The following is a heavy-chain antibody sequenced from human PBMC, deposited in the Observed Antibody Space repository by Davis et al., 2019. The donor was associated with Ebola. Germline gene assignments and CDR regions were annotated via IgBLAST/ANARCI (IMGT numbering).Heavy chain of an antibody. Sequence: GESLKISCAASGFTFSNAWMNWVRQAPGKGLEWVGRIKSKTDGGTTDYAAPVKGRFTISRDDSKNTLYLQMNSLKTEDTAVYYCTTGDYLYYYYGMDVWGQGTTVTVSS. J-gene: IGHJ6*02. CDR3: TTGDYLYYYYGMDV. D-gene: IGHD4-17*01. CDR1: GFTFSNAW. V-gene: IGHV3-15*07. CDR2: IKSKTDGGTT.